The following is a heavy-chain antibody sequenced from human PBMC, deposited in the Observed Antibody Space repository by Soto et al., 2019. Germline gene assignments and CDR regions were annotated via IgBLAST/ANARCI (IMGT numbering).Heavy chain of an antibody. D-gene: IGHD3-10*02. CDR3: ARVNIAEYFDY. CDR2: IYYSGST. V-gene: IGHV4-31*03. CDR1: GGSISSGGYY. J-gene: IGHJ4*02. Sequence: PSETLSLTCSVSGGSISSGGYYWSWIRQHPGKGLEWIGYIYYSGSTYYNPSLKSRVTISVDTSKNQFSLKLSSVTAADTAVYYCARVNIAEYFDYWGQGTLVTVSS.